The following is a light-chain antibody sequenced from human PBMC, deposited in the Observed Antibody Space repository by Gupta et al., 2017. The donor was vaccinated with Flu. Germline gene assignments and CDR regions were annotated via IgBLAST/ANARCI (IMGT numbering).Light chain of an antibody. V-gene: IGKV3-20*01. CDR2: GAS. J-gene: IGKJ2*01. CDR3: QQYGNAPPYT. Sequence: DIVLTQSPGTLSLSPAESATLPCRASQSVSSRYLAWYQQKTGQAPRLLIDGASSRATGIPDRCSGSGSGTDFTLPISRLEPEDFAVYYCQQYGNAPPYTFGQGTKLEIK. CDR1: QSVSSRY.